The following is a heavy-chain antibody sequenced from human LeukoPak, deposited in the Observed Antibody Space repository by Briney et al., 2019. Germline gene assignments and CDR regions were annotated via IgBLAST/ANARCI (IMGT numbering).Heavy chain of an antibody. Sequence: ASVKVSCKASGYTFTNYCMHWVRQAPGPGLEWMGMINPSGGSTSYAQRFQGRVTMTRDTSTNTVYMGLCSLRSEDTAVYYCARDGSITMIGPDYWGQGTLVTVSS. CDR2: INPSGGST. D-gene: IGHD3-22*01. V-gene: IGHV1-46*01. CDR1: GYTFTNYC. J-gene: IGHJ4*02. CDR3: ARDGSITMIGPDY.